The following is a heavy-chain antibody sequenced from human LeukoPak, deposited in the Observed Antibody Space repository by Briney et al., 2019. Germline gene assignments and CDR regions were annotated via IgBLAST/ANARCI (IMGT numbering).Heavy chain of an antibody. CDR3: ATYRPTRTAMLGVDY. CDR2: ISGSGGST. J-gene: IGHJ4*02. CDR1: GFTFSSYA. Sequence: PGRSLRLSCAASGFTFSSYAMNWVRQAPGKGLEWVSAISGSGGSTYYADSVKGRFTISRDNSKNTLYLQMNSLRAEDTAVYYCATYRPTRTAMLGVDYWGQGTLVTVSS. V-gene: IGHV3-23*01. D-gene: IGHD5-18*01.